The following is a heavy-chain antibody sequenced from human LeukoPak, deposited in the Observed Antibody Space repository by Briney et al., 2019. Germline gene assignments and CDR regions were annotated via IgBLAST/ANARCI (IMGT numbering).Heavy chain of an antibody. CDR1: GFTVSSNY. CDR3: AREMATIDRFGYYYYYYMDV. CDR2: IYSGGST. Sequence: GGSLRHSCAASGFTVSSNYMSWVRQAPGKGLEWVSGIYSGGSTYYVDSVKGRFTISRDNSKNTLYLQMNSLRSEDTDVYYCAREMATIDRFGYYYYYYMDVWGKGTTVTVSS. D-gene: IGHD5-24*01. J-gene: IGHJ6*03. V-gene: IGHV3-53*01.